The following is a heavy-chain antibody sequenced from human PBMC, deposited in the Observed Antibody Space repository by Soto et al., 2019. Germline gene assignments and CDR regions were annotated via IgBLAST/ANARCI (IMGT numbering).Heavy chain of an antibody. D-gene: IGHD6-13*01. CDR2: INHSGST. J-gene: IGHJ6*02. V-gene: IGHV4-34*01. CDR1: GGSFSGYY. Sequence: SETLSLTCAVYGGSFSGYYWSWIRQPPGKGLEWIGEINHSGSTNYNPSLKSRVTISVDTSKNQFSLKLSSVTAADTAVYYCARGGEYISSPTDYYYYGIDMWGQGTMVTVSS. CDR3: ARGGEYISSPTDYYYYGIDM.